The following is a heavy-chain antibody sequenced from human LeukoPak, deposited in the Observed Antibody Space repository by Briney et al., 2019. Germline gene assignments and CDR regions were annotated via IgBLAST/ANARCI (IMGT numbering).Heavy chain of an antibody. Sequence: GGSLRLSCAASGFXFNRYGMHWVRQAPGKGLKWVAMIWHDGTKEFYADSVKGRFTISRDNSNNTIYLQMNSLRADDTAVYFCARERGYSYGLDYWGQGTLVTVSS. J-gene: IGHJ4*02. V-gene: IGHV3-33*01. CDR2: IWHDGTKE. CDR3: ARERGYSYGLDY. CDR1: GFXFNRYG. D-gene: IGHD5-18*01.